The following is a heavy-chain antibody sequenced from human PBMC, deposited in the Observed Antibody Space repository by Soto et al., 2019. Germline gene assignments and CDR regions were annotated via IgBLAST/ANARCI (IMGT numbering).Heavy chain of an antibody. D-gene: IGHD4-17*01. Sequence: QITLKESGPTLVKPTQTLTLTCTFSGFSFSTRGVGVGWIRQPPGKALEWLALIYWDDDKRYSPSLKSRLTITKDTSKTQAVLTIATMDPVDTATYYSAHESGIYGAAGVDYGMDVWGQGTTVTVSS. CDR1: GFSFSTRGVG. CDR2: IYWDDDK. J-gene: IGHJ6*02. CDR3: AHESGIYGAAGVDYGMDV. V-gene: IGHV2-5*02.